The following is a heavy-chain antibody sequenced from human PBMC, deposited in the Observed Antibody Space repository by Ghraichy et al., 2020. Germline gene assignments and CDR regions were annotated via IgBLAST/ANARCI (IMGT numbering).Heavy chain of an antibody. CDR1: GGTFSSYA. D-gene: IGHD3-9*01. J-gene: IGHJ6*02. CDR2: IIPIFGTA. CDR3: ARAKYDILTGNYYYYYGMDV. V-gene: IGHV1-69*13. Sequence: SVKVSCKASGGTFSSYAISWVRQAPGQGLEWMGGIIPIFGTANYAQKFQGRVTITADESTSTAYMELSSLRSEDTAVYYCARAKYDILTGNYYYYYGMDVWGQGTTVTVSS.